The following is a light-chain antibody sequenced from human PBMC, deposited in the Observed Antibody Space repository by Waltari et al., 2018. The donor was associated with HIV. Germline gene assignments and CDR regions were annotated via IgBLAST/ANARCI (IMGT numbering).Light chain of an antibody. Sequence: QSALTQPASVSGSPGQSITISCTGTSSDVGGYNYVSWYQQHPVKAPKLMIYHVSNRPSGVSNRFSGSKSGNTASLTISGLQAEDEADYYCTSYTSSNTLVIFGGGTKLTVL. CDR3: TSYTSSNTLVI. J-gene: IGLJ2*01. V-gene: IGLV2-14*03. CDR1: SSDVGGYNY. CDR2: HVS.